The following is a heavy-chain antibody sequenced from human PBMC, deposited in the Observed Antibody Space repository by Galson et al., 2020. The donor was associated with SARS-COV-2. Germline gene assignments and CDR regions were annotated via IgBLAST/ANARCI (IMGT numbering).Heavy chain of an antibody. CDR2: IDWDDDK. CDR3: ARARVGATAAALSN. J-gene: IGHJ4*02. Sequence: SGPTLVKPTQTLTLTCTFSGFSLSTSGLCVSWIRQPPGKALEWLARIDWDDDKYYSTSLKTRLTISKDTSKNQVVLTMTNMDPVDTATYYCARARVGATAAALSNWGQGTLVTVSS. CDR1: GFSLSTSGLC. V-gene: IGHV2-70*11. D-gene: IGHD1-26*01.